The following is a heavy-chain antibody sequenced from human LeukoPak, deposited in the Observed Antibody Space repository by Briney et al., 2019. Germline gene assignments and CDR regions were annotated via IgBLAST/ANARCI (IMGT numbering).Heavy chain of an antibody. Sequence: PGGSLRLSCAASGFTVSSNYMSWVRQAPGEGLEWVSVIYSGGSTYYADSVKGRFTISRDNSKNTLYLQMNSLRAEDTAVYYCARVLAMVRGVIDYWGQGTLVTVSS. J-gene: IGHJ4*02. CDR1: GFTVSSNY. D-gene: IGHD3-10*01. V-gene: IGHV3-66*01. CDR2: IYSGGST. CDR3: ARVLAMVRGVIDY.